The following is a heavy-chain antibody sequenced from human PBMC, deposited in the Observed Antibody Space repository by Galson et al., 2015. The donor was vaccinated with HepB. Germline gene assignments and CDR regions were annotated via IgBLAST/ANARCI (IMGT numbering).Heavy chain of an antibody. J-gene: IGHJ6*03. Sequence: SLRLSCAASGFTFGTYSMNWVRQAPGKGLEWVSYISSSSSGMYYADSVEGRFTISRDNAKNSLYLQMNSLRAEDTAVYYCARESNFYTDVWGKGTTVTVSS. V-gene: IGHV3-48*01. CDR2: ISSSSSGM. CDR1: GFTFGTYS. CDR3: ARESNFYTDV.